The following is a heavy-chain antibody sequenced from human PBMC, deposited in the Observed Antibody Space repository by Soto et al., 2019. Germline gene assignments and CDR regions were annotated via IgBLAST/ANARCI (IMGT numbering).Heavy chain of an antibody. CDR2: ISSSSSYT. J-gene: IGHJ6*02. Sequence: QVQLVESGGGLVKPGGSLRLSCAASGFTFSDYYMSWIRQAPGKGLEWVSYISSSSSYTNYADSVKGRFTIPRDNAKNSLYLQMNSLRAEDTAVYYCARQDCSGGSCYPYGMDVWGQGTTVTVSS. CDR1: GFTFSDYY. CDR3: ARQDCSGGSCYPYGMDV. V-gene: IGHV3-11*06. D-gene: IGHD2-15*01.